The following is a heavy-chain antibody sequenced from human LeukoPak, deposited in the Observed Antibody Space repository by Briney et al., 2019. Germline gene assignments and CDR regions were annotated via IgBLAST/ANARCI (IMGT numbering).Heavy chain of an antibody. CDR1: GYTFTGYY. CDR2: INPNSGGT. D-gene: IGHD3-22*01. J-gene: IGHJ4*02. CDR3: ARDLYYYDSSGYYYHGYFDY. V-gene: IGHV1-2*02. Sequence: ASVIVSCTASGYTFTGYYMHWVRQAPGQGLEWIGWINPNSGGTNYAQKFQGRVTMTRDTSISTAYMELSRLRSDDTAVYYCARDLYYYDSSGYYYHGYFDYWGQGTLVTVSS.